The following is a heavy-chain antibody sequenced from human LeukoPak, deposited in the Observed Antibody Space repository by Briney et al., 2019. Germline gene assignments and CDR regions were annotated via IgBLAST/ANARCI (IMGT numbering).Heavy chain of an antibody. CDR2: IYYSGST. Sequence: SETLSLTCTVSGDSISSSIYYWGWVRQPPGRGLEWIGSIYYSGSTYYNPSLKSRVTISVDTSKNQFSLKLSSVTAADTAVYYCARGPSGHFDYWGQGTLVTVSS. V-gene: IGHV4-39*01. CDR1: GDSISSSIYY. J-gene: IGHJ4*02. CDR3: ARGPSGHFDY.